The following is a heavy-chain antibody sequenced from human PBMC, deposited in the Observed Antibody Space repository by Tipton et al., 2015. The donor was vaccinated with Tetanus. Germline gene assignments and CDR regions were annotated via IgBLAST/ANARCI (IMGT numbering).Heavy chain of an antibody. CDR3: ARDSVAGTLDS. V-gene: IGHV3-33*01. CDR2: IWYDGSNK. Sequence: SLRLSCAASGFTFSSYGMHWVRQAPGKGLEWVAVIWYDGSNKYYADSVKGRFTISRDNSKNTLYLQMNSLRAEDTAVYYCARDSVAGTLDSWGQGTLVTVSS. D-gene: IGHD6-19*01. J-gene: IGHJ4*02. CDR1: GFTFSSYG.